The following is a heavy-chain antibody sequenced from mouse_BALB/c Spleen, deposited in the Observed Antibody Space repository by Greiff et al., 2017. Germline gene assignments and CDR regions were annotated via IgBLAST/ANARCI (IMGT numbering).Heavy chain of an antibody. CDR3: ARSGYYGYWYFDV. CDR2: IYPGDGDT. J-gene: IGHJ1*01. D-gene: IGHD2-3*01. V-gene: IGHV1-80*01. CDR1: GYAFSSYW. Sequence: QVQLQQSGAELVRPGSSVKISCKASGYAFSSYWMNWVKQRPGQGLEWIGQIYPGDGDTNYNGKLKGKATLTAAKSSSTAYMQLSSLTSEDSAVYFCARSGYYGYWYFDVGGAGTTVTVAS.